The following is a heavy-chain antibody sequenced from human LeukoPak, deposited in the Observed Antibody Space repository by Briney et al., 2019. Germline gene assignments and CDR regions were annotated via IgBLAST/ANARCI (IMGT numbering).Heavy chain of an antibody. CDR2: INHSGST. CDR1: GGSFSGYY. Sequence: SETLSLTCAVYGGSFSGYYWSWIGQPPGKGLEWIGEINHSGSTNYNPSLKSRVTISVDTSKNQFSLKLSSVTAAGTAVYYCASRYDPSYYDSSGYYFLGQGTLVTVSS. CDR3: ASRYDPSYYDSSGYYF. V-gene: IGHV4-34*01. J-gene: IGHJ4*02. D-gene: IGHD3-22*01.